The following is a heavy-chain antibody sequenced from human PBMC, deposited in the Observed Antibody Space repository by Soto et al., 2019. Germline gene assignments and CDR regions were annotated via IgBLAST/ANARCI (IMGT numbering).Heavy chain of an antibody. J-gene: IGHJ4*02. CDR3: ARGNPGRGGYNTDY. CDR1: GGSISSGGYY. V-gene: IGHV4-31*11. D-gene: IGHD5-12*01. CDR2: IYYSGST. Sequence: SETLSLTCAVSGGSISSGGYYWSWIRQHPGKGLEWIGYIYYSGSTYYNPSLKSRVTISVDTSKNQFSLKLSSVTAADTAVYYCARGNPGRGGYNTDYWGQGTLVTVSS.